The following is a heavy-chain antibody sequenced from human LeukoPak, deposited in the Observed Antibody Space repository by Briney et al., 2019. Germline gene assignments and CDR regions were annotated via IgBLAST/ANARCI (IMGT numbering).Heavy chain of an antibody. CDR2: ISSGSSTI. D-gene: IGHD6-6*01. CDR3: ARDADSSSPAFDY. J-gene: IGHJ4*02. V-gene: IGHV3-48*04. CDR1: GFTFSSYS. Sequence: GGSLRLSCAASGFTFSSYSMNWVRQAPGKGLEWVSYISSGSSTIYYADSVKGRFTISRDNAKNSLYLQMNSLRAEDTAVYYCARDADSSSPAFDYWGQGTLVTVSS.